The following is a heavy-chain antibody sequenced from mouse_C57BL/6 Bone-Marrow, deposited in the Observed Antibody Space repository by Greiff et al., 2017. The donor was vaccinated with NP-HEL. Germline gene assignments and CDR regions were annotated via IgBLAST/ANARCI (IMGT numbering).Heavy chain of an antibody. J-gene: IGHJ2*01. CDR3: ATRGGSPYYFDY. V-gene: IGHV1-59*01. CDR2: IDPSDSYT. CDR1: GYTFTSYW. Sequence: VQLQQPGAELVRPGTSVKLSCKASGYTFTSYWMHWVKQRPGQGLEWIGVIDPSDSYTNYNQKFKGKATLTVDTSSSTAYMQLSSLTSEDSAVYYCATRGGSPYYFDYWGQGTTLTVSS.